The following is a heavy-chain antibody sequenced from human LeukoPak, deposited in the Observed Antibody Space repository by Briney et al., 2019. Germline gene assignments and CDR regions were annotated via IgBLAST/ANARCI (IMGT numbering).Heavy chain of an antibody. CDR1: GFTFSSYS. J-gene: IGHJ6*02. D-gene: IGHD6-19*01. CDR2: ISSSSSYI. CDR3: ARDLRRDSSGWYS. V-gene: IGHV3-21*01. Sequence: GGSLRLSCAAAGFTFSSYSMNWVRQAPGKGLEWVSSISSSSSYIYYADSVKGRFTISRDNAKNSLYLQMNSLRAEDTAVYYCARDLRRDSSGWYSWGQGTTVTVSS.